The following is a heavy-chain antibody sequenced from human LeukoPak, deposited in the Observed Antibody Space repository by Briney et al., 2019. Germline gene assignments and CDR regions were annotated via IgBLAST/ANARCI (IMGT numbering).Heavy chain of an antibody. Sequence: SETLSLTCTVSGGSISSSSYYWGWIRQPPGKGLEWIGSIYYSGSNYYNPSLKSRVTISVDTSKNQFSLKLSSVTAADTAVYYCARHLAWGDIVVVTAILDPYYFDYWGQGTLVTVSS. D-gene: IGHD2-21*02. V-gene: IGHV4-39*01. J-gene: IGHJ4*02. CDR1: GGSISSSSYY. CDR2: IYYSGSN. CDR3: ARHLAWGDIVVVTAILDPYYFDY.